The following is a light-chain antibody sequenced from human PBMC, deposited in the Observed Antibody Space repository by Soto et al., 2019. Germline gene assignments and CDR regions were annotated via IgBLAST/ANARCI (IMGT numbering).Light chain of an antibody. CDR3: QQRSNWPPIT. CDR2: DAS. Sequence: EIVLTQSPATLSLSPGEIATLSFSASQSVSSYLAWYQQKPGQAPRLLIYDASNRATGIPARFSGSGSGTEFTLTISSLEPEDFAVYYCQQRSNWPPITFGQGTRLEIK. CDR1: QSVSSY. V-gene: IGKV3-11*01. J-gene: IGKJ5*01.